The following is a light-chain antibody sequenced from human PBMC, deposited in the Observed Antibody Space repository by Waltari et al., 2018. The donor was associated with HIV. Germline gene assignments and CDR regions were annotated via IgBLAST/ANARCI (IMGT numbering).Light chain of an antibody. Sequence: DIVMTQSPDSLAMSLGERATITCKSSQSVLYSSNNKNYLAWYQHKSGQPPKLLIYWASTRESGVPDRFGGSGSGTNFTLTISSLHVEDVAVYYCQQYYSVPRTFGQGTKVEIK. CDR2: WAS. CDR1: QSVLYSSNNKNY. J-gene: IGKJ1*01. CDR3: QQYYSVPRT. V-gene: IGKV4-1*01.